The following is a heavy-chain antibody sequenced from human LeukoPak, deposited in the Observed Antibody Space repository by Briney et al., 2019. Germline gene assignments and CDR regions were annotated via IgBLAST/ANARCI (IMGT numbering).Heavy chain of an antibody. Sequence: EASVKVSCKASGGTFSSYAISWVRQAPGQGLEWMGRIIPIFGTANYAQKFQGRVTITTDESTSTAYMELSSLRSEDTAVYYCARVSGSYFRLWGQGTLVTVSS. J-gene: IGHJ4*02. V-gene: IGHV1-69*05. CDR2: IIPIFGTA. D-gene: IGHD1-26*01. CDR3: ARVSGSYFRL. CDR1: GGTFSSYA.